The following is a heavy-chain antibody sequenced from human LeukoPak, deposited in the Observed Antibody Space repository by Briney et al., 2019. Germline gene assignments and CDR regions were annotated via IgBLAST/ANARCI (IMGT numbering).Heavy chain of an antibody. CDR1: GYTFTSYA. CDR3: ARGITMVRGALDY. Sequence: GASVKVSCKASGYTFTSYAMHWVRQAPGQRLEWMGWINAGNGNTKYSQKFLGRVTITRDTSASTAYMELSSLRSEDTAVYYCARGITMVRGALDYWGQGTLVTVSS. CDR2: INAGNGNT. D-gene: IGHD3-10*01. V-gene: IGHV1-3*01. J-gene: IGHJ4*02.